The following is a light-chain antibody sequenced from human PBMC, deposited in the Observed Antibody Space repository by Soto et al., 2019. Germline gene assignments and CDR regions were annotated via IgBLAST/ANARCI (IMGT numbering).Light chain of an antibody. V-gene: IGLV1-40*01. CDR2: ANN. CDR3: QSFDKYLSAVV. CDR1: SSNIGAGYD. J-gene: IGLJ2*01. Sequence: QSVLTQPPSVSGAPGQRVTISCTGSSSNIGAGYDVHWYQQFPGTAPKLLIYANNNRPSGVPGRFSGSKSGTSASLAITGLQADDEADYYCQSFDKYLSAVVFGGGTKVTVL.